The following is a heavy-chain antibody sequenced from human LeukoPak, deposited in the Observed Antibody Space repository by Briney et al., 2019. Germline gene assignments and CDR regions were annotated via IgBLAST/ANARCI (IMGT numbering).Heavy chain of an antibody. D-gene: IGHD3-22*01. V-gene: IGHV1-2*02. J-gene: IGHJ4*02. CDR1: GYTFTGYY. CDR3: AVPYYYGSSGYYLFDY. CDR2: INPNSGGT. Sequence: ASVKVSCKASGYTFTGYYMHWVRQAPGQGLEWMGWINPNSGGTNYAQKFQGRVTMTRDTSISTAYMELSRLRSDDTAVYYCAVPYYYGSSGYYLFDYWGQGTLVTVSS.